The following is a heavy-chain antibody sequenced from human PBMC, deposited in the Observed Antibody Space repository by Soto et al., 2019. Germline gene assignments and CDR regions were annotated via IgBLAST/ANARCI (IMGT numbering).Heavy chain of an antibody. Sequence: EVQLLESGGDLVQPGGSLRLSCAASGFTFNSYALSWVRQAPGKGLEWVSTISGGDTYYADFVKGRFTISRDISKNTLYLQMDGLTAEDTAIYFCTKDRETAWFPDIWGQGTLVNVSS. CDR2: ISGGDT. CDR3: TKDRETAWFPDI. V-gene: IGHV3-23*01. J-gene: IGHJ4*02. CDR1: GFTFNSYA. D-gene: IGHD3-10*01.